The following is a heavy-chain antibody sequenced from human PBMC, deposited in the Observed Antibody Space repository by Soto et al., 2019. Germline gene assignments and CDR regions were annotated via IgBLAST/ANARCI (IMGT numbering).Heavy chain of an antibody. CDR2: IYYSGST. CDR3: ARDGRDYDSSGYYFGY. V-gene: IGHV4-31*03. CDR1: GGSISSGGYY. J-gene: IGHJ4*02. D-gene: IGHD3-22*01. Sequence: SETLSLTCTVSGGSISSGGYYWSWIRQHPGKGPEWIGYIYYSGSTYYNPSLKSRVTISVDTSKNQFSLKLSSVTAADTAVYYCARDGRDYDSSGYYFGYWGQGTLVTVSS.